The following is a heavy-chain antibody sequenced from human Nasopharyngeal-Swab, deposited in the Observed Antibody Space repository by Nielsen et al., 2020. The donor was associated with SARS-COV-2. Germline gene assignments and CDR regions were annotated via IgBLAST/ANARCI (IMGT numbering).Heavy chain of an antibody. CDR2: INPTVGST. D-gene: IGHD2-2*01. J-gene: IGHJ6*02. CDR3: ARNIVVVPAAILYYYYAMDV. CDR1: GYTFTSYY. V-gene: IGHV1-46*01. Sequence: ASVKVSCKASGYTFTSYYMHWVRQAPGQGLEWMGIINPTVGSTTYAQKFQGRVTMTRDTYTSTVYMELSSLRSEDTAVYYCARNIVVVPAAILYYYYAMDVWGQGTTVTVSS.